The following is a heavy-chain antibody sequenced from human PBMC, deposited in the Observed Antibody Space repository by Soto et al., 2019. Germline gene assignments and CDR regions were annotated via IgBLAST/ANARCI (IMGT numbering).Heavy chain of an antibody. V-gene: IGHV4-39*01. CDR3: AGQQTTGDTDLGFDP. J-gene: IGHJ5*02. Sequence: SETLSLTCSVSGGSISTSRSYWAWIRQPPGKGLEWLANIFYSGSTFYNPSLASRVSVSVDTSKNEFSLKLRSVTAADTVFFYFAGQQTTGDTDLGFDPWGQGTRVTFSS. CDR2: IFYSGST. CDR1: GGSISTSRSY. D-gene: IGHD2-21*01.